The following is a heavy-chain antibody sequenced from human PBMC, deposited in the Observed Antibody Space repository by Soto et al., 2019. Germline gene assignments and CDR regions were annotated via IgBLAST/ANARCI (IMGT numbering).Heavy chain of an antibody. CDR2: ISAYNGNT. CDR3: AREPGYCSSTSCLGFDY. CDR1: GYTFTSYG. D-gene: IGHD2-2*03. J-gene: IGHJ4*02. Sequence: GASVKVSCKASGYTFTSYGISWVRQAPGQGLEWMGWISAYNGNTNYAQKLQGRVTMTTDTSTSTAYMELRSLRSDDTAVYYCAREPGYCSSTSCLGFDYWGQGTLVTVSS. V-gene: IGHV1-18*01.